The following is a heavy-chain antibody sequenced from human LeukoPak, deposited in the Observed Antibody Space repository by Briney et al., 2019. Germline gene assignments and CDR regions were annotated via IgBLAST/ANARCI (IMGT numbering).Heavy chain of an antibody. CDR2: ISADNGNT. V-gene: IGHV1-18*01. J-gene: IGHJ5*02. CDR3: ARVLLWFGESLQNWFDP. Sequence: ASVKVSCKVSGYTFTSYGISWVRQAPGQGLEWMGWISADNGNTNYAQKFKDRVTMTTDTSTSTAYMELRSLRSDDTAVYYCARVLLWFGESLQNWFDPWGQGTLVTVSS. D-gene: IGHD3-10*01. CDR1: GYTFTSYG.